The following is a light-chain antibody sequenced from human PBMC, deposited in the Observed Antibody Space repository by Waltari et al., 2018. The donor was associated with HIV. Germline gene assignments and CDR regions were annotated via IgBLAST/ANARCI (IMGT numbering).Light chain of an antibody. V-gene: IGLV3-1*01. CDR2: QDD. J-gene: IGLJ3*02. CDR1: KLGAKY. CDR3: QTWDSSTVV. Sequence: SYELTQPLSVSVSPGQTASMTCSGDKLGAKYDCWLQQKPGQPPVLVIYQDDQRPSKIPDRFSGSNSGNTATLTITGTQAMDEADYYCQTWDSSTVVFGGGTRLSVL.